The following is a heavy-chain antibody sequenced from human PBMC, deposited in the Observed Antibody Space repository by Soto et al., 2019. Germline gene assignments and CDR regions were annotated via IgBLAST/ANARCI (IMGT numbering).Heavy chain of an antibody. CDR2: VSWNGGPI. Sequence: EVQLVESGGGLVQPGRSLRLSCAASGFNFNDYAMHWVRQAPGKGLEWVSGVSWNGGPIGYADSVKGRFTISRDNAKKSLHLQMNNLKPDDTALYYCAKDGFTSCFYPDSWCQGSLITVSS. CDR3: AKDGFTSCFYPDS. V-gene: IGHV3-9*01. CDR1: GFNFNDYA. D-gene: IGHD2-2*01. J-gene: IGHJ4*02.